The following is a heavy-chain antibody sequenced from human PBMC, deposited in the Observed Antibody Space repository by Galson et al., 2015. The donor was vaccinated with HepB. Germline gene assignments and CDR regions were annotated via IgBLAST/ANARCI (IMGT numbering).Heavy chain of an antibody. CDR1: GGSISSHY. D-gene: IGHD4-17*01. V-gene: IGHV4-59*11. CDR3: ARDRDYGATGYGMDV. CDR2: IYYSGST. Sequence: TCSVSGGSISSHYWNWIRQPPGKGLEWIGYIYYSGSTNYKPSLKSRVTISADTSKNQFSLKLSSVTAADTGVYYCARDRDYGATGYGMDVWGQGTTVTVSS. J-gene: IGHJ6*02.